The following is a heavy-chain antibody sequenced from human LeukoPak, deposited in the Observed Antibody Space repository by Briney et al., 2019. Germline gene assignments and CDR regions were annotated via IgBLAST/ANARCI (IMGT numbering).Heavy chain of an antibody. Sequence: GGALRLSCTASGFTTHYWLNWVRQSPGKGLEWVANIDRDVRLQHYVDSVEGRFTISRDSAKNSLALQMHTLRAEDTAVYYCTGGSDKVLSGDHSSYMDVWGTGTTVTVSS. CDR1: GFTTHYW. D-gene: IGHD2/OR15-2a*01. J-gene: IGHJ6*03. CDR3: TGGSDKVLSGDHSSYMDV. CDR2: IDRDVRLQ. V-gene: IGHV3-7*01.